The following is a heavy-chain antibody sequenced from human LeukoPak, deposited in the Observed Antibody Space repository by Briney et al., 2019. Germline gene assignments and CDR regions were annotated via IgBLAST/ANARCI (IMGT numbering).Heavy chain of an antibody. J-gene: IGHJ3*02. CDR1: GYTFTDYY. Sequence: ASVKLSCKASGYTFTDYYMHWVRHAPGQGLEWMGWINLNSGGTNYAQKFQGRVTMTRDTSNSTAYMELSRLRSDDTAVYYCAREGRGWAVDIWGQGTMVTVSS. CDR3: AREGRGWAVDI. D-gene: IGHD2-15*01. CDR2: INLNSGGT. V-gene: IGHV1-2*02.